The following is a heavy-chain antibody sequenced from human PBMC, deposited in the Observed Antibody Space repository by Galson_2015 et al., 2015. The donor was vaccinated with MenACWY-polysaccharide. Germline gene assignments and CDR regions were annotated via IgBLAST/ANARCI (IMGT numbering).Heavy chain of an antibody. J-gene: IGHJ3*02. D-gene: IGHD5-18*01. CDR1: GFTFSTYA. CDR3: ARDRGSYDAYDI. CDR2: ISGGGGMI. V-gene: IGHV3-48*03. Sequence: SLRLSCAASGFTFSTYAMNWVRQSPEKGLQWIAYISGGGGMIYYADSVKGRFTLSRGNPKDSLYLEMNSLTAEDTGLYYCARDRGSYDAYDIWGQGTVVTDSS.